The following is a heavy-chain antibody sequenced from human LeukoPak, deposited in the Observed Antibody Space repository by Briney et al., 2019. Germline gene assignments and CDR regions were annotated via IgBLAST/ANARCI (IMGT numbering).Heavy chain of an antibody. CDR2: INSNGGST. J-gene: IGHJ4*02. V-gene: IGHV3-64*01. Sequence: GGSLRLSCAASGFSFSTYAMCWVRQAPGKGLEYVSAINSNGGSTHYTNSVKGRFTISRDNSKNTLYLQMDSLRVEDTAVYYCANNWQLDYWGQGTLVTVSS. CDR1: GFSFSTYA. CDR3: ANNWQLDY. D-gene: IGHD1-1*01.